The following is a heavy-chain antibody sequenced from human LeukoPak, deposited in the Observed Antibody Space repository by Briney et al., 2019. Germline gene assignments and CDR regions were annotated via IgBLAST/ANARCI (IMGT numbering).Heavy chain of an antibody. CDR2: IYHSGST. D-gene: IGHD5-18*01. J-gene: IGHJ4*02. Sequence: PSETLSLTCAVSGGSISSGGYSWSWIRQPPGKGLEWIGYIYHSGSTYYNPSLKSRVTISVDRSKNQFSLKLSSVTAADTAVYYCAGSGYQGYFDFWGQGTLVTVSS. V-gene: IGHV4-30-2*01. CDR3: AGSGYQGYFDF. CDR1: GGSISSGGYS.